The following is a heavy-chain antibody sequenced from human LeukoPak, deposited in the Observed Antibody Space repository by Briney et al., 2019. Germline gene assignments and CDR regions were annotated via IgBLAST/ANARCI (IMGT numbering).Heavy chain of an antibody. J-gene: IGHJ4*02. CDR2: ISDPGHNT. CDR1: GFTFSDYA. Sequence: PGGSLRLSCAGSGFTFSDYAMSWVRQAPGKGLEWVSAISDPGHNTYYPNSVKGRFTISRDNSKNTVYLQMNSLRAEDTAVYYCAARRDNSGATPFDFWGQGTLVTVSS. D-gene: IGHD2-15*01. V-gene: IGHV3-23*01. CDR3: AARRDNSGATPFDF.